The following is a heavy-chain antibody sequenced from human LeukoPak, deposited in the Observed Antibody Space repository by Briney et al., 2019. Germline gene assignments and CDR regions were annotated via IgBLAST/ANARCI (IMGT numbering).Heavy chain of an antibody. Sequence: GGSLRLSCAASGFTFSSYGMSWVRQAPGKGLEWVSGISGSGGSTYYADSVKGRFTISRDNSKNTLYLQMNSLRAEDTAVYYCAKALYSSSWYGLYWGQGTLVNVSS. CDR3: AKALYSSSWYGLY. J-gene: IGHJ4*02. CDR1: GFTFSSYG. D-gene: IGHD6-13*01. V-gene: IGHV3-23*01. CDR2: ISGSGGST.